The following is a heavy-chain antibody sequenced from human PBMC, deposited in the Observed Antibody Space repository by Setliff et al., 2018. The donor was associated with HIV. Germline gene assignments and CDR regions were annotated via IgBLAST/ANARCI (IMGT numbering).Heavy chain of an antibody. CDR3: AKRDYEDSTSYAPFFQY. CDR2: ISYDGINK. CDR1: GFTFSSYA. D-gene: IGHD3-22*01. J-gene: IGHJ1*01. V-gene: IGHV3-30-3*02. Sequence: GGSLRLSCAASGFTFSSYAMHWVRQAPGKGLEWVAVISYDGINKYYADSVKGRFTISRDNSKNTLYLQMNSLRAEDTAVYYCAKRDYEDSTSYAPFFQYWGQGTLVTVSS.